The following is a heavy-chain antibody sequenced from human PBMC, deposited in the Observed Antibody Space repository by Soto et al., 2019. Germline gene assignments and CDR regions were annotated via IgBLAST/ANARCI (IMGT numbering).Heavy chain of an antibody. D-gene: IGHD6-13*01. V-gene: IGHV3-30-3*01. CDR3: ARDPRVGTYYFDY. CDR2: ISYDGSNK. CDR1: GFTFSSYA. J-gene: IGHJ4*02. Sequence: VGSLRLSCAASGFTFSSYAMHWVRQAPGKGLEWVAVISYDGSNKYYADSVKGRFTISRDNSKNTLCLQMNSLRAEDTAVYYCARDPRVGTYYFDYWGQGTLVTVSS.